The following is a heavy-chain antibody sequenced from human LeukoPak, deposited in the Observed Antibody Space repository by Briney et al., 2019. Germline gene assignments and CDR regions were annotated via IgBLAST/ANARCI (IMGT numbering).Heavy chain of an antibody. J-gene: IGHJ4*02. Sequence: PSETLSLTCTVSGGSISSSSYYWGWIRQPPGKGLEWIGSIYYSGSTYYNPSLKSRVTISVDTSKNQFSLKLSSVTAADTAVYYCARDGSSWYVYFDYWGQGTLVTVSS. D-gene: IGHD6-13*01. V-gene: IGHV4-39*02. CDR2: IYYSGST. CDR1: GGSISSSSYY. CDR3: ARDGSSWYVYFDY.